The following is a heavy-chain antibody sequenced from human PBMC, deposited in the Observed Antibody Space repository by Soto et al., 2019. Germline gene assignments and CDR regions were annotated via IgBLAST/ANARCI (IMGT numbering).Heavy chain of an antibody. V-gene: IGHV1-3*01. CDR1: GYTFTSYA. CDR3: ATSPPSYGIDNWFDP. D-gene: IGHD5-18*01. CDR2: INAGNGNT. Sequence: GASVKVSCKASGYTFTSYAMHWVRQAPGQRLEWMGWINAGNGNTKYSQKFQGRVTITRDTSASTAYMELSSLRSEDTAVYYCATSPPSYGIDNWFDPWGQGTLVTVSS. J-gene: IGHJ5*02.